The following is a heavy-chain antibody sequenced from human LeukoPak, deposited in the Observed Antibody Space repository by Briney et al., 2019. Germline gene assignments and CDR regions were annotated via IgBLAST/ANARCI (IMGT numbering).Heavy chain of an antibody. J-gene: IGHJ3*02. D-gene: IGHD3-22*01. CDR3: ARGGSYYYDSRDYDAFDI. V-gene: IGHV4-59*01. Sequence: PSETLSLTCTVSGGSISSYYWSWIRQPPGKGLEWIGYIYYSGSTNYNPSLKSRVTISVDTSKNQFSLKLSSVTAADTAVYYCARGGSYYYDSRDYDAFDIWGQGTMVTVSS. CDR1: GGSISSYY. CDR2: IYYSGST.